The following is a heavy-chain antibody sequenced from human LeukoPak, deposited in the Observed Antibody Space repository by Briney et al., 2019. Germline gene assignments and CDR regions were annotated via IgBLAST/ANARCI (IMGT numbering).Heavy chain of an antibody. V-gene: IGHV4-59*01. CDR3: ARGLVLATDDAFDI. CDR2: IWDTEIT. Sequence: KPSETLSLTCTVSGGSISSYYWSWIRQPAGKGLEWIGYIWDTEITDYNPSLKSRVTISLDTSKTHFSLKLRSVTAADTALYFCARGLVLATDDAFDIWGQGTLVTVSS. D-gene: IGHD5-12*01. CDR1: GGSISSYY. J-gene: IGHJ3*02.